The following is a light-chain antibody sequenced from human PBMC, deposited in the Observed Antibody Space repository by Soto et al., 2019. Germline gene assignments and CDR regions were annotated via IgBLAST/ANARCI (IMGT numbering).Light chain of an antibody. J-gene: IGKJ4*01. CDR2: AAY. CDR1: QDISTW. CDR3: QQANSFPLT. Sequence: DIQMTQSPSSVSASVGDRVTITCRASQDISTWLAWYQQKPGKATTLLINAAYSLQSGFPSRFSGSGSGTDFTLTISSLQPEDFANYYCQQANSFPLTFGGGTKVEIK. V-gene: IGKV1D-12*01.